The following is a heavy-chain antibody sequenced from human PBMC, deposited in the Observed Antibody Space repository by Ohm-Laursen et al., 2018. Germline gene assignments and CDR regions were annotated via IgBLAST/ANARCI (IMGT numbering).Heavy chain of an antibody. CDR1: GFTFSSYS. D-gene: IGHD4-17*01. CDR3: ARTTQYGEFIPWYFDL. J-gene: IGHJ2*01. V-gene: IGHV3-21*01. Sequence: SLRLSCAASGFTFSSYSMIWVRQAPGKGLEWVSSISSSSSYIYYADSVKGRFTISRDNAKNSLYLQMNSLRAEDTALYYCARTTQYGEFIPWYFDLWGRGTLVTVSS. CDR2: ISSSSSYI.